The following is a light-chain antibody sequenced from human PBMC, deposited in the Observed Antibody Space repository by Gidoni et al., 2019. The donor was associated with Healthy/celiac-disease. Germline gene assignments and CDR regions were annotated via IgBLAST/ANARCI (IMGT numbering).Light chain of an antibody. CDR2: KAS. Sequence: DIQMTQSPSTLSASVGDRVTITCRASQSISSWLAWYQQKPGKAPKLLLYKASSLESGVPSRFRGSGSGTEFTLTISSLQPDDFATYFCQQYNSYWPYGQGTKVDLK. V-gene: IGKV1-5*03. J-gene: IGKJ1*01. CDR1: QSISSW. CDR3: QQYNSYWP.